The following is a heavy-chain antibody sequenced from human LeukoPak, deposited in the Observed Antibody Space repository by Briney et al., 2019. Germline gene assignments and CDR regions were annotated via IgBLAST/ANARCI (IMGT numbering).Heavy chain of an antibody. V-gene: IGHV3-48*01. D-gene: IGHD5/OR15-5a*01. CDR1: GFTFSSYS. Sequence: GGSLRLSCAASGFTFSSYSMNWVRQAPGKGLDWVSYISSSSSTIQYADSVKGRFTISRDNAKDSLYLQMNSLRAEDTAVYFCARSVFQGAFDIWGQGTLVTVSS. CDR3: ARSVFQGAFDI. J-gene: IGHJ3*02. CDR2: ISSSSSTI.